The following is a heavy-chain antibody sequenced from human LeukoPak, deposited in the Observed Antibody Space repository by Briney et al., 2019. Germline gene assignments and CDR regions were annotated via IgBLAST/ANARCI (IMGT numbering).Heavy chain of an antibody. J-gene: IGHJ3*02. CDR3: ARLSVDHNAFDI. D-gene: IGHD1-14*01. CDR1: GGSFSGYY. Sequence: SETLSLTCAVYGGSFSGYYWSWIRQPPGKGLEWIGEINHSGSTNYNLSLKSRVTISVDTSKNQFSLKLSSVTAADTAVYYCARLSVDHNAFDIWGQGTMVTVSS. V-gene: IGHV4-34*01. CDR2: INHSGST.